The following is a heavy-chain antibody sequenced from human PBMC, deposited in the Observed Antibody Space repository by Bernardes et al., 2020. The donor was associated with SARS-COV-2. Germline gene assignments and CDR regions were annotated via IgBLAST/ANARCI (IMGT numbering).Heavy chain of an antibody. CDR2: LSGGGLYL. J-gene: IGHJ3*01. Sequence: GWSLLLSCAASGFTFRNSLFSWFRQAPGPGLAWISSLSGGGLYLYYGDSVRGRFTTSRDNTRTSVFLQMESLRAEDTAVYYCARDVGGTDWRFGCDVWGTGTMVHVSS. V-gene: IGHV3-21*01. CDR1: GFTFRNSL. D-gene: IGHD3-9*01. CDR3: ARDVGGTDWRFGCDV.